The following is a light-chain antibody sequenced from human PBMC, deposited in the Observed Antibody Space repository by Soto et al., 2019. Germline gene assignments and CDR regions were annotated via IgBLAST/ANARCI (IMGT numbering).Light chain of an antibody. Sequence: DIVMTQSPDSLPVSLGERATINCKSSQSVLYSSNNKNYLAWYQQKPGQPPKLLIYWASTRESGVPDRFSGSGSGTDFTLTISSLQAEDVAVYYCQQYYSTPLTFGRGTKVDIK. V-gene: IGKV4-1*01. CDR3: QQYYSTPLT. J-gene: IGKJ4*01. CDR2: WAS. CDR1: QSVLYSSNNKNY.